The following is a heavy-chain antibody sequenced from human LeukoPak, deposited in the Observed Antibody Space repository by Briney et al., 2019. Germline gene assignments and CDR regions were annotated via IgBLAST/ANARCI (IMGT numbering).Heavy chain of an antibody. Sequence: PGGSLRLSCAASGLTFSSYTMNWVRQAPGKGLEWFSYISSSSSTIYYADSVKGRFTISRDNAKNSLYLQMNSLRAEDTAVYYCARDLSGYHTVFDYWGQGTLVTVSS. D-gene: IGHD3-3*01. CDR2: ISSSSSTI. CDR3: ARDLSGYHTVFDY. CDR1: GLTFSSYT. J-gene: IGHJ4*02. V-gene: IGHV3-48*01.